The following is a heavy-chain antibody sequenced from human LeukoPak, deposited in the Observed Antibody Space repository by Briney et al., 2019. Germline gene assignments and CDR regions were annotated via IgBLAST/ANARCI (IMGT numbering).Heavy chain of an antibody. Sequence: GGALRLSCAASGFTVSSNYMSWVRQAPGQGLEWVSVIYSGGSTYYADSVKGGFPISRDNSKTTLYLQMNSLRAEDTAVYYCAKSSRSYISWGQGTLVTVSS. J-gene: IGHJ5*01. CDR1: GFTVSSNY. D-gene: IGHD3-10*01. CDR2: IYSGGST. V-gene: IGHV3-53*01. CDR3: AKSSRSYIS.